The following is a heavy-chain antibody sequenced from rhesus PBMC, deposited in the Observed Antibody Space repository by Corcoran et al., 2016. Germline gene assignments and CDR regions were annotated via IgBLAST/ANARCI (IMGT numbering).Heavy chain of an antibody. J-gene: IGHJ4*01. Sequence: QVQLQESGPGLVKPSETLSLTCAVSGGSISRGYYYWSWIRQPPGKGLEWIGYITYSGSTSYNPSLKSRVTISRDTSKNRFSLKRSSVTAADTAVYYCASLAAAGYWGQGVLVTVSS. CDR2: ITYSGST. V-gene: IGHV4-122*02. CDR3: ASLAAAGY. CDR1: GGSISRGYYY. D-gene: IGHD6-25*01.